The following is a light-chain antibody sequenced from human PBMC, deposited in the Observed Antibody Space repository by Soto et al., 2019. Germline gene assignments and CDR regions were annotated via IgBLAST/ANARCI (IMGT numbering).Light chain of an antibody. CDR1: SSDVGDYIY. CDR2: EVT. J-gene: IGLJ2*01. Sequence: QSALTQPPSASGSPGQSVTISCTGTSSDVGDYIYVSWYQQNPGKAPKVMIYEVTKRPSGVPDRFSGSKSGNTASLTVSGLQAEDEAAYYCSSYAGGNVIFGGGTKLTVL. V-gene: IGLV2-8*01. CDR3: SSYAGGNVI.